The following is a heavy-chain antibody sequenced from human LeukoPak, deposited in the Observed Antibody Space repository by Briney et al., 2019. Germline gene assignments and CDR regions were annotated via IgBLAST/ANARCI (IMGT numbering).Heavy chain of an antibody. CDR2: INPSGGST. CDR1: GYTFTSYY. V-gene: IGHV1-46*01. J-gene: IGHJ5*02. D-gene: IGHD3-10*01. Sequence: ASVKVSCKASGYTFTSYYMHWVRQAPGQGLEWMGIINPSGGSTSYAQKFQGRVTMTRDMSTSTDYMELSSLRSEDTAVYYCARGRGGLLWFGELLSRQNNWFDPWGQGTLVTVSS. CDR3: ARGRGGLLWFGELLSRQNNWFDP.